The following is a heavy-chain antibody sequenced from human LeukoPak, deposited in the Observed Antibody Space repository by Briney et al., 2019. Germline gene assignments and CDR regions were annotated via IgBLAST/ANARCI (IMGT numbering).Heavy chain of an antibody. J-gene: IGHJ4*02. D-gene: IGHD1-26*01. V-gene: IGHV4-59*01. CDR1: GDSISSYY. CDR3: ARDRVGATGHFDY. CDR2: LSKSGTT. Sequence: SETLSLTCTVPGDSISSYYWSWIRQPPGKGLEWIGYLSKSGTTNYNPSLKSRVTISVDTSKNQFSLNLRSVTAADTAVYYCARDRVGATGHFDYWGQGVLVTVSS.